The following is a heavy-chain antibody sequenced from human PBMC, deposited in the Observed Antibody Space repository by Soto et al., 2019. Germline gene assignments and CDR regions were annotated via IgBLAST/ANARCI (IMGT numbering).Heavy chain of an antibody. Sequence: EVQLVESGGGLVQPGGSLRLSCAASGFTFSSYGMNWVRQAPGKGLEWVSYISSSGTTIYYEESVRGRFSISRDNAKNSLYLQMDSLRDEDTAVYFCAEDEDGDSDFDSWGQGTLVTVSS. CDR1: GFTFSSYG. D-gene: IGHD4-17*01. V-gene: IGHV3-48*02. J-gene: IGHJ4*02. CDR2: ISSSGTTI. CDR3: AEDEDGDSDFDS.